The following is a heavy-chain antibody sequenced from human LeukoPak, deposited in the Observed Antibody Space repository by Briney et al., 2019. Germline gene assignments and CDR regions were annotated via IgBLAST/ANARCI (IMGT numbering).Heavy chain of an antibody. CDR1: GGSISSYY. J-gene: IGHJ3*02. D-gene: IGHD3-22*01. CDR3: ARDTLTYYYDSSGYSLGAFDI. CDR2: IYTSGST. V-gene: IGHV4-4*07. Sequence: KSSETLSLTCTVSGGSISSYYWSWIRQPAGKGLEWIGRIYTSGSTNYNPSLKSRVTMSVDTSKNQFSLKLSSVTAADTAVYYCARDTLTYYYDSSGYSLGAFDIWGQGTMVTVSS.